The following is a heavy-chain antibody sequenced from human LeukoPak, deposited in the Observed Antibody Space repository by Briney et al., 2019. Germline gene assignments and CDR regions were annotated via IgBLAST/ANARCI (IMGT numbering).Heavy chain of an antibody. J-gene: IGHJ4*02. Sequence: SETLSLTCTVSNGAMSTYYWNWIRQSPEKGLDGIGYIHYSGRTNYNPSLKSRLSMSIDTSKNQFSLNLSSVTAADTAVYFCAKTPDLQLSFPQFDSWGQGTLVTVSS. D-gene: IGHD3-16*02. CDR3: AKTPDLQLSFPQFDS. CDR1: NGAMSTYY. V-gene: IGHV4-59*01. CDR2: IHYSGRT.